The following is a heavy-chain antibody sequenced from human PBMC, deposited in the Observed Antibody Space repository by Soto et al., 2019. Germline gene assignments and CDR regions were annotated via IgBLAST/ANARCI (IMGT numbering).Heavy chain of an antibody. CDR1: GYTFTGYY. CDR3: ARDRAHVDIVATGTYYYYGMDV. Sequence: ASVKVSCKASGYTFTGYYMHWVRQAPGQGLEWMGWINPNSGNTNYAQKLQGRVTMTTDTSTSTAYMELRSLRSDDTAVYYCARDRAHVDIVATGTYYYYGMDVWGQGTTVTVSS. V-gene: IGHV1-18*04. J-gene: IGHJ6*02. D-gene: IGHD5-12*01. CDR2: INPNSGNT.